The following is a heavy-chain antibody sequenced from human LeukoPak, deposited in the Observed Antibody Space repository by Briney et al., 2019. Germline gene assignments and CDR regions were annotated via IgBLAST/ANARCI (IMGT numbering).Heavy chain of an antibody. D-gene: IGHD4-17*01. V-gene: IGHV3-23*01. CDR2: IDSSGSYT. J-gene: IGHJ3*02. CDR3: AKGRTYGDYRGDDAFDI. CDR1: GFAFGNYA. Sequence: GGSLRLSCAASGFAFGNYAMGWVRQAPGKGLEWVSSIDSSGSYTPSADSVKGRFTISRDNSENTVYLQMNSLRAEDTAVYYCAKGRTYGDYRGDDAFDIWGQGTMVTVSS.